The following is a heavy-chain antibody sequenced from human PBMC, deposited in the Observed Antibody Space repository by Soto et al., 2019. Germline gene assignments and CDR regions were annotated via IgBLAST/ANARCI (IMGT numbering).Heavy chain of an antibody. J-gene: IGHJ4*02. CDR3: ARAREPEYSSSIFFDY. CDR1: GLTVSRTQ. CDR2: IYSGGST. V-gene: IGHV3-53*01. Sequence: PVGSLRLSCAVSGLTVSRTQMSWVRQAPGKGLQWVSVIYSGGSTYHANAVKGRFTISRDISENTVYLELDKLTVDDTAVYYCARAREPEYSSSIFFDYWGRGTLVTVSS. D-gene: IGHD6-6*01.